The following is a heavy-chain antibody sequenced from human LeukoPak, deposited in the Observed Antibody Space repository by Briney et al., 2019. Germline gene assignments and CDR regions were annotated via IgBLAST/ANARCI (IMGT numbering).Heavy chain of an antibody. CDR1: GFTFSNYA. D-gene: IGHD2-2*01. CDR2: LSGSGSST. CDR3: AKGSDCSSTSCYSFDY. J-gene: IGHJ4*02. Sequence: PGGSLRLSCATSGFTFSNYAMSWVRQAPGKGLEWVSALSGSGSSTYYANSVKGRFTISRDNSKNTLYLQMNSLRAEDTAVYYCAKGSDCSSTSCYSFDYWGQGTLVTVSS. V-gene: IGHV3-23*01.